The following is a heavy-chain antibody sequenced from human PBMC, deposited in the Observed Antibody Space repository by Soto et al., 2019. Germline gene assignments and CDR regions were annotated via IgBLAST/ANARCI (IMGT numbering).Heavy chain of an antibody. CDR3: ASDEDV. Sequence: QVQLVQSGAEVKKPGASVKVSCKASGYTFTRYAIHWVRQAPGQRLEWMGWINAGNDNTKYSQNFQGRVTITRDTSASTDYMELSSLRSEDTAIYFCASDEDVWGQGTTVTVSS. J-gene: IGHJ6*02. CDR1: GYTFTRYA. CDR2: INAGNDNT. V-gene: IGHV1-3*01.